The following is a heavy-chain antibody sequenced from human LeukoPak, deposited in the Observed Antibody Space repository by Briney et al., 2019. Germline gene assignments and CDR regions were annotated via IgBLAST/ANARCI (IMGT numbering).Heavy chain of an antibody. V-gene: IGHV1-2*04. D-gene: IGHD3-10*01. CDR3: ARGVGITMVRGVIRSGYYCGMDV. CDR1: GYTFTGYY. J-gene: IGHJ6*02. CDR2: INPNSGGT. Sequence: GASVKLSCKASGYTFTGYYMHWVRQAPGQGLEWMGWINPNSGGTNYAQNFQGWVTMTRDTSISTAYMELSRLRSDDRAVYYCARGVGITMVRGVIRSGYYCGMDVWGQGTTVTVSS.